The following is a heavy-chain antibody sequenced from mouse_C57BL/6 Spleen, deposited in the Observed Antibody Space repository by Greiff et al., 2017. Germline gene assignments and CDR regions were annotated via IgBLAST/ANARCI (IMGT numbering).Heavy chain of an antibody. V-gene: IGHV1-69*01. Sequence: QVQLQQPGAELVMPGASVKLSCKASGYTFTSYWMHWVKQRPGQGLEWIGEIDPSDSYTNSNQKFKCKSTLSVDKSYSPAYMQLSSMTSEDSAVYYCSREGTTVVATRYFDVWGTGTTVTVSS. CDR1: GYTFTSYW. D-gene: IGHD1-1*01. J-gene: IGHJ1*03. CDR2: IDPSDSYT. CDR3: SREGTTVVATRYFDV.